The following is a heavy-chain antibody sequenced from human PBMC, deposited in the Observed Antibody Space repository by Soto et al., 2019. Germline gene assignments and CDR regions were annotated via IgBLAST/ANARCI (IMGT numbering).Heavy chain of an antibody. D-gene: IGHD5-12*01. CDR3: ARGVIVATANPYFDY. CDR2: INHSGST. V-gene: IGHV4-34*01. Sequence: KPSETLSLTCAVYGGSFSGYYWSWIRQPPGKGLEWIGEINHSGSTNYNPSLKSRVTISVDTSKNQFSLKLSSVTAADTAVYYCARGVIVATANPYFDYWGQGTLVTVSS. J-gene: IGHJ4*02. CDR1: GGSFSGYY.